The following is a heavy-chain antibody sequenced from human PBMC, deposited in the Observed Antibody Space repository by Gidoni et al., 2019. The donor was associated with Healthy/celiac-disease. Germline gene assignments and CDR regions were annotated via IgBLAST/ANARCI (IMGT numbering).Heavy chain of an antibody. J-gene: IGHJ6*03. CDR2: ISYDGSNK. CDR3: AREPRYYYYMDV. Sequence: QVQLVESGGGVVQPGRSLRLSCAASGGTFSSYAMHWVRQAPGKGLVWVAVISYDGSNKYYADSVKGRFTISRDNSKNTLYLQMNSLRAEDTAVYYCAREPRYYYYMDVWGKGTTVTVSS. V-gene: IGHV3-30*01. CDR1: GGTFSSYA.